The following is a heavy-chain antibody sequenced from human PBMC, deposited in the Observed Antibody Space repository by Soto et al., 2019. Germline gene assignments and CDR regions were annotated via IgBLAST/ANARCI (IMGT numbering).Heavy chain of an antibody. D-gene: IGHD6-13*01. CDR3: VRDLVQPAYSFAS. J-gene: IGHJ4*02. CDR2: IWYDGSSQ. V-gene: IGHV3-33*01. CDR1: GFNFRNHG. Sequence: GGSLRLSCEASGFNFRNHGMHWVRQAPGKGLEWVAVIWYDGSSQYYADSVKGRFTISRDNRENPLYLQMNSLRSDDTAIYYCVRDLVQPAYSFASWGPGSVFPFSS.